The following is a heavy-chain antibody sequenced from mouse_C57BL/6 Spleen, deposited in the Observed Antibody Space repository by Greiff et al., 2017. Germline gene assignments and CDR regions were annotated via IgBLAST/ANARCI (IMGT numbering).Heavy chain of an antibody. V-gene: IGHV14-1*01. Sequence: VQLQQSGAELVRPGASVKLSCTASGFNINDYYMHWVKQRPEQGLEWIGRIDPEDGDTEYAPKFQGKATMTADTSSNTAYLQLSSLTSEDTAVYYCIGGLLSWFAYWGQGTLVTVSA. CDR2: IDPEDGDT. J-gene: IGHJ3*01. D-gene: IGHD2-3*01. CDR3: IGGLLSWFAY. CDR1: GFNINDYY.